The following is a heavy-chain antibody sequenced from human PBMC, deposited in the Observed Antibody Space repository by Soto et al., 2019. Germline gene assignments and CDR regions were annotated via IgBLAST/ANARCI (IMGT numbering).Heavy chain of an antibody. CDR2: VSVSGNA. J-gene: IGHJ6*02. Sequence: HLQESGPGLVAPSQTLSLRCTVSGDSIGTGAFYWTWIRQVPRKGLEWIGYVSVSGNAYYNPSLKSRVAMSIETSENQLSLTLLSVTAADAAVYFCGRALGGVSASGVDVWGHGTTVTVSS. D-gene: IGHD3-3*01. CDR1: GDSIGTGAFY. V-gene: IGHV4-31*03. CDR3: GRALGGVSASGVDV.